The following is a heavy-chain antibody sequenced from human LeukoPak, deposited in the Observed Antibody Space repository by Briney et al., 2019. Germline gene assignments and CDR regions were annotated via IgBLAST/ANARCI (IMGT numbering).Heavy chain of an antibody. CDR2: IYYSGST. CDR1: GGSISSYY. J-gene: IGHJ4*02. Sequence: SETLSLTCTVSGGSISSYYWSWIRQPPGKGLEWIGYIYYSGSTNYNPFLKSRVTISVDTSKNQFSLKLSSVTAADTAVYYCARYYYDSSGYPRLFDYWGQGTLVTVSS. D-gene: IGHD3-22*01. CDR3: ARYYYDSSGYPRLFDY. V-gene: IGHV4-59*01.